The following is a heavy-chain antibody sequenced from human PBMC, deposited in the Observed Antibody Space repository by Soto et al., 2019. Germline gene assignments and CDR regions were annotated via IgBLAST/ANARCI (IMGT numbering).Heavy chain of an antibody. CDR2: ISSSSSPI. J-gene: IGHJ5*02. V-gene: IGHV3-48*04. CDR3: AKAAAGFRNWFDP. CDR1: GFTFSTYS. Sequence: GGSLRLSCAASGFTFSTYSMNWVRQAPGKGLEWVSYISSSSSPIYYADSVEGRFTISRDNAKNSLYLQMNSLRAEDTALYYCAKAAAGFRNWFDPWGQGTLVTVSS. D-gene: IGHD6-13*01.